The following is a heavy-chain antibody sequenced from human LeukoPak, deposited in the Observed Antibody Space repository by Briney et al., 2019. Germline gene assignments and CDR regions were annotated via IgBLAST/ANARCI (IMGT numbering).Heavy chain of an antibody. CDR2: IYYSGST. CDR1: GGSISSYY. J-gene: IGHJ5*02. V-gene: IGHV4-59*01. D-gene: IGHD3-22*01. Sequence: TSETLSLTCTVSGGSISSYYWSWIRQPPGKGLEWIGYIYYSGSTNYNPSLKSRVTISVDTSKNQFSLKLSSVTAADTAVYYCARESGEGDYDSSGYYSNRFDPWGQGTLVTVSS. CDR3: ARESGEGDYDSSGYYSNRFDP.